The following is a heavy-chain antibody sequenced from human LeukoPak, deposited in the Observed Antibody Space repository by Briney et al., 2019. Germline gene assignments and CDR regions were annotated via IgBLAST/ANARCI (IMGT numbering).Heavy chain of an antibody. J-gene: IGHJ4*02. CDR1: GSSFSTYT. CDR3: ARDIATAGHLAFDY. CDR2: ISSSGYYI. D-gene: IGHD6-13*01. V-gene: IGHV3-21*01. Sequence: KPGGSRRLSCAASGSSFSTYTMNWVRQAPGKGLEWVSSISSSGYYIYYADSVKGRFTISRDNAKNSLYLQMNSLRAEDTAVYYCARDIATAGHLAFDYWGQGILVTVSS.